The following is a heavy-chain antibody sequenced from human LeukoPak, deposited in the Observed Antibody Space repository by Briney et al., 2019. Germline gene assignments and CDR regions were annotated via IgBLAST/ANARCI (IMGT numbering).Heavy chain of an antibody. CDR1: GGSISGYY. Sequence: KPSETLSLTCTVSGGSISGYYWSWFRQPPGKGLEWIGYIYYSGSTNYNPSLKSRVTISVDTSKNQFSLKLSSVTAAGTAVYYCASYSTCWPFDYWGQGTLVTVSS. CDR3: ASYSTCWPFDY. CDR2: IYYSGST. D-gene: IGHD5-18*01. J-gene: IGHJ4*02. V-gene: IGHV4-59*08.